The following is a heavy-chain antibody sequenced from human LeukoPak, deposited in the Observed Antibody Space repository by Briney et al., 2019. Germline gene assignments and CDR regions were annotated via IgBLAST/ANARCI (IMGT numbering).Heavy chain of an antibody. CDR1: GFTFSSYA. V-gene: IGHV3-23*01. CDR2: ISGSGGST. J-gene: IGHJ6*02. CDR3: AKGGGSGRNKSYYYGMDV. D-gene: IGHD3-10*01. Sequence: GGSLRLSCAASGFTFSSYAMSWVRQAPGKGLEWVSAISGSGGSTYYADSVKGRFTISRDNSKNTLYLQMNSLRAEDTAVYYCAKGGGSGRNKSYYYGMDVWGQGTTVTVSS.